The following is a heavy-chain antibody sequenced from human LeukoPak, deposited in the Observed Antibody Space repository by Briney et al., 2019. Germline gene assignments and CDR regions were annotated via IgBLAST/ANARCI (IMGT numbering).Heavy chain of an antibody. Sequence: GGSLRLSCAASGFTVSSDYMSWVRQAPGKGLEWVSVIYSSSITSYADSVKGRFTISRHNPKNTLYLQMNSLRADDTAVYYCARGRGAANDAFDIWGQGTMVTVSS. CDR3: ARGRGAANDAFDI. CDR1: GFTVSSDY. CDR2: IYSSSIT. V-gene: IGHV3-53*04. D-gene: IGHD3-10*01. J-gene: IGHJ3*02.